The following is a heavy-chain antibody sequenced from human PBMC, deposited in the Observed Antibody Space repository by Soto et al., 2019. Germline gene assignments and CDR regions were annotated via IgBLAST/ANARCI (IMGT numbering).Heavy chain of an antibody. V-gene: IGHV3-11*06. J-gene: IGHJ5*02. D-gene: IGHD2-2*01. CDR3: ARVVVPNWFDP. CDR1: GLTFRAYQ. Sequence: GSRRFSCAPSGLTFRAYQMSCIRQAPAKGLEWVSYIRSSSSYTNYADSVKGRFTISRDNAKSSLYLQMHSLRAEDTAVYYCARVVVPNWFDPWGQGTLVTESS. CDR2: IRSSSSYT.